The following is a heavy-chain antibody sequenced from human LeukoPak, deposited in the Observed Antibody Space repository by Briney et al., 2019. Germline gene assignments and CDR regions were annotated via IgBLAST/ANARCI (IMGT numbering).Heavy chain of an antibody. J-gene: IGHJ4*02. CDR3: ARVNGKEREPNGVSTAFDY. CDR1: GYTFTGYY. D-gene: IGHD2-8*01. Sequence: ASVKVSCKASGYTFTGYYMHWVRQAPGQGLEWMGRINPNSGGTNYAQKFQGRVTMTRDTSISTAYMELSRLRSDDTAVYYCARVNGKEREPNGVSTAFDYWGQGTLVTVSS. V-gene: IGHV1-2*06. CDR2: INPNSGGT.